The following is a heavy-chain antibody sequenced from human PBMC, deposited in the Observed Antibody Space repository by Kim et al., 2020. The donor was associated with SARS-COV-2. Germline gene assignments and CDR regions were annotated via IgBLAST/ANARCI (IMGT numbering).Heavy chain of an antibody. V-gene: IGHV4-34*01. CDR1: GGSFSGYY. J-gene: IGHJ3*02. CDR2: INHSGST. CDR3: ARGLIVATIFAAFDI. D-gene: IGHD5-12*01. Sequence: SETLSLTCAVYGGSFSGYYWSWIRQPPGKGLEWIGEINHSGSTNYNPSLKSRVTISVDTSKNQFSLKLSSVTAADTAVYYCARGLIVATIFAAFDIWGQGTMVTVSS.